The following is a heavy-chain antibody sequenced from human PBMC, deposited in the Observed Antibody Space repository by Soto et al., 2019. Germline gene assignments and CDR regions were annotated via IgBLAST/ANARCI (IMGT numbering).Heavy chain of an antibody. D-gene: IGHD2-15*01. V-gene: IGHV3-21*01. Sequence: GGSLRLSCAASGFTSSSYSLNWVRQAPGKGLEWVSSISSSSSYIYYADSVKGRFTISRDNAKNSLYLQMNSLRAEDTAVYYCARDGQDIVVVVAADYYYYMDVWGKGTTVTVSS. CDR3: ARDGQDIVVVVAADYYYYMDV. CDR1: GFTSSSYS. J-gene: IGHJ6*03. CDR2: ISSSSSYI.